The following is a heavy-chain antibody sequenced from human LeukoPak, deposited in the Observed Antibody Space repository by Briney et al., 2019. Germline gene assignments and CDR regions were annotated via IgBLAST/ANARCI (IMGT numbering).Heavy chain of an antibody. Sequence: GGSLRLSCSASGFTFSSYAMHWVRQAPGKGLEYVSAISSNGGSTYYADSVKGRFTISRDNSKNTLYLQMSSLRAEDTAVYYCVKNRHCSSTSCYAPFDYWGQGTLVTVSS. D-gene: IGHD2-2*01. CDR2: ISSNGGST. CDR3: VKNRHCSSTSCYAPFDY. J-gene: IGHJ4*02. V-gene: IGHV3-64D*06. CDR1: GFTFSSYA.